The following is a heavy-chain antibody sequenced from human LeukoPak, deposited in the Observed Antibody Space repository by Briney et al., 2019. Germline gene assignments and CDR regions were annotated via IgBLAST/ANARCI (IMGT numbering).Heavy chain of an antibody. V-gene: IGHV4-34*01. CDR1: GGSFSGYY. D-gene: IGHD2-2*02. Sequence: SETLSLTCAVYGGSFSGYYWSWIRQPPGKGLEWIGEINHSGSTNYNPSLKSRVTISVDTSKNQFSLKLSSVTAADTAVYYCARDPDCSSTSCYRGNWFDPWGQGTLVTVSS. CDR3: ARDPDCSSTSCYRGNWFDP. J-gene: IGHJ5*02. CDR2: INHSGST.